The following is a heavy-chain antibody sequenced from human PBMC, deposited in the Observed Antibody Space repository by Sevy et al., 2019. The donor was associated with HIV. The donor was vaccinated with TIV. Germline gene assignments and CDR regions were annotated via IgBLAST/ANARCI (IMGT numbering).Heavy chain of an antibody. J-gene: IGHJ4*02. Sequence: GGSLRLSCAAPGFIFSGYWMTWVRQAPGKGLEWVANIKFDGSEKYYVDSVKGRFTISRDNAKNSLFLQMNRLRAADTAVYYCARGRYCSGGGCYIDYWGQGTLVTVSS. V-gene: IGHV3-7*01. CDR3: ARGRYCSGGGCYIDY. CDR1: GFIFSGYW. CDR2: IKFDGSEK. D-gene: IGHD2-15*01.